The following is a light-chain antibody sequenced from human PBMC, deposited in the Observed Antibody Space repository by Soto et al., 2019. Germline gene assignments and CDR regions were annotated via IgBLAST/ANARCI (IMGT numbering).Light chain of an antibody. CDR1: LGISNY. CDR3: QQSFSSPLT. CDR2: SAS. V-gene: IGKV1-39*01. Sequence: DIQMTQSPSSLPASIGDRVTITCRASLGISNYLNWYQQKPGKAPELLVFSASSLHSGVPSRFSGSGSGTHFTLTITSLQPDDFAVYYCQQSFSSPLTFGGGTKVDIK. J-gene: IGKJ4*01.